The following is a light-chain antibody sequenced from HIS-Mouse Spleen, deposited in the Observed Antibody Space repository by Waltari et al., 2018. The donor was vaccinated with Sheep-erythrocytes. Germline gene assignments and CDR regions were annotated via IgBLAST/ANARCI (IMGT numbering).Light chain of an antibody. Sequence: DIVMTQSPDSLAVSLGERATIHCKSSQSVLYSSNNNNYLAWYQQKPGQPPKLLIYWASTRESGVPDRFSGSGSGTDFTLTISSLQAEDVAVYYCQQYYSTLLTFGGGTKVEIK. CDR1: QSVLYSSNNNNY. CDR3: QQYYSTLLT. V-gene: IGKV4-1*01. CDR2: WAS. J-gene: IGKJ4*01.